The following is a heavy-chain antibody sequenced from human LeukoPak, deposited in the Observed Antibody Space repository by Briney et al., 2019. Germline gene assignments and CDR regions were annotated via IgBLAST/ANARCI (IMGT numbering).Heavy chain of an antibody. CDR2: INPGGDNT. CDR1: GYTFTKSY. V-gene: IGHV1-46*01. Sequence: ASVKVSCTASGYTFTKSYIHWVRQAPGQRLEWMGLINPGGDNTNYAQNFQGRVTTTSDTSARTVYMELSSLRSEDTAIYYCARIRGGYNDAYDIWGQGTVVTVPS. J-gene: IGHJ3*02. CDR3: ARIRGGYNDAYDI. D-gene: IGHD5-24*01.